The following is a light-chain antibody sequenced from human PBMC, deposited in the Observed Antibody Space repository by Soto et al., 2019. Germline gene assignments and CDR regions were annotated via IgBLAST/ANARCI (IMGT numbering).Light chain of an antibody. Sequence: QSVLTQPPSVSGTPGQRVTISCSGGSSNIGSGTVNWYQQLPGTAPKLLIYNNNQRPSGVPDRFSGSKSGTSGSLAISGRQSEDEAEYYCASWDDSLTGLYVFGTGTKLTVL. CDR1: SSNIGSGT. CDR2: NNN. CDR3: ASWDDSLTGLYV. J-gene: IGLJ1*01. V-gene: IGLV1-44*01.